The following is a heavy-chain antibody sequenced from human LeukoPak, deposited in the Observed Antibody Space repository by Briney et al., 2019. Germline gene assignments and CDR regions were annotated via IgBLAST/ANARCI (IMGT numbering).Heavy chain of an antibody. V-gene: IGHV3-15*01. Sequence: PGGPLSLSCAASGFIINNAWMCWVRMPPPKGLGLGGLVKSKTHGVTTDYAAPVKGRFTISRDDSKNTLYLQMNSLKTDDTAVYYCAATTPGRLAGMDVWGKGTTVIVSS. J-gene: IGHJ6*04. CDR1: GFIINNAW. D-gene: IGHD1-1*01. CDR2: VKSKTHGVTT. CDR3: AATTPGRLAGMDV.